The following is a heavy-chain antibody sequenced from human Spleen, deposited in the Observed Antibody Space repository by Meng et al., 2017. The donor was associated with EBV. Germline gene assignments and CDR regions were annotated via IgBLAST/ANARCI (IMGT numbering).Heavy chain of an antibody. J-gene: IGHJ4*02. V-gene: IGHV1-46*03. Sequence: LGQSGAGLNKPGAAYKVSVQASAYSFLTNYMYWVRQAPARGLVWMGINNPIDGSTSYPQKYQGRVTITWDTCTSTVQKELSSLRSEDTAVYYCARGWFRESPDYWGQGTLVTVSS. CDR2: NNPIDGST. CDR1: AYSFLTNY. D-gene: IGHD3-10*01. CDR3: ARGWFRESPDY.